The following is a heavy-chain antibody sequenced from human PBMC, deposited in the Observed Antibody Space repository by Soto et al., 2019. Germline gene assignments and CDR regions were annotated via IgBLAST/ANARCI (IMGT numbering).Heavy chain of an antibody. J-gene: IGHJ5*02. Sequence: SETLSLTCTVSNGSISNFYWNWIRQSAGKGLEWIGRIHGSGSATYNPSLRSRVTMSVDTSKNQFSLKVNSVTGADTAVYYCARSSHKESWFDPWGQGTLVTVSS. CDR1: NGSISNFY. D-gene: IGHD6-13*01. CDR2: IHGSGSA. V-gene: IGHV4-4*07. CDR3: ARSSHKESWFDP.